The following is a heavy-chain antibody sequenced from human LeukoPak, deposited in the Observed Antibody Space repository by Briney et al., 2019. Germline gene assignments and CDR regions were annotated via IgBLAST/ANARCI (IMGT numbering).Heavy chain of an antibody. J-gene: IGHJ3*02. V-gene: IGHV4-39*01. D-gene: IGHD3-10*01. CDR1: GGSISSSSYY. CDR2: IYYSGST. Sequence: SETLSLTCTVSGGSISSSSYYWGWIRQPPGKGLEWIGSIYYSGSTYYNPSLKSRVTISVDTSKNQFSQKLSSVTAADTAVYYCASRTKLGPGEDAFDIWGQGTMVTVSS. CDR3: ASRTKLGPGEDAFDI.